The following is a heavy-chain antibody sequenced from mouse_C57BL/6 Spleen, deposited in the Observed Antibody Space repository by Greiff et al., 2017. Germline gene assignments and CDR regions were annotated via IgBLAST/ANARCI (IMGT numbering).Heavy chain of an antibody. J-gene: IGHJ3*01. CDR2: IYPRSGNT. V-gene: IGHV1-81*01. CDR1: GYTFTSYG. CDR3: TYYSTPY. D-gene: IGHD2-5*01. Sequence: VQLQQSGAELARPGASVKLSCKASGYTFTSYGISWVKQRTGQGLEWIGEIYPRSGNTYYNEKFKDKATLTADKSSSTAYMELRSLTSEDSAVYFCTYYSTPYWGQGTLVTVSA.